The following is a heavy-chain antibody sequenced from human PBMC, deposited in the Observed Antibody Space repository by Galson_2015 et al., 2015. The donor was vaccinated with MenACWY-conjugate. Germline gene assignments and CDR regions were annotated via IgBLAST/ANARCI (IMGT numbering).Heavy chain of an antibody. D-gene: IGHD5-18*01. J-gene: IGHJ6*03. V-gene: IGHV3-48*03. Sequence: SLRLSCAASGFTFTGYDFNWVRQAPGKGLEWLSYISKSGSPIYYADSVKGRFTISRDNIKKSLFLEMNSLRAGDTGVYYCARVGTWIHQYFYYMDVWGKGTTVTVS. CDR2: ISKSGSPI. CDR1: GFTFTGYD. CDR3: ARVGTWIHQYFYYMDV.